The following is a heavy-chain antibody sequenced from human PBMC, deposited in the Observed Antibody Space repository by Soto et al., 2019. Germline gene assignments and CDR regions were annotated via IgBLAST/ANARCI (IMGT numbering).Heavy chain of an antibody. V-gene: IGHV1-46*01. CDR1: GYTFTNND. Sequence: GASVKVSCKASGYTFTNNDVSWVRQATGQGLEWMGIINPSGGSTSYAQKFQGRVTMTRDTSTSTVYMELSSLRSDDTAVYYCARDYYDSSGRDAFDIWGQGTMVTVSS. D-gene: IGHD3-22*01. J-gene: IGHJ3*02. CDR3: ARDYYDSSGRDAFDI. CDR2: INPSGGST.